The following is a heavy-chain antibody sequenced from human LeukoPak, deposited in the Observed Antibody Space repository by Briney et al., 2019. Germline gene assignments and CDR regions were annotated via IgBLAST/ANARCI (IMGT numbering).Heavy chain of an antibody. V-gene: IGHV4-59*01. CDR2: VSYSGNT. CDR3: ARGVVSATLFWFDP. J-gene: IGHJ5*02. CDR1: GGSMNSYY. Sequence: SETLSLTCVVSGGSMNSYYWSWIRQPPGKGLEWIGYVSYSGNTHYNASLKSRVSISVDTSKNQFSLQLSSLTAADTAVYYCARGVVSATLFWFDPWGQGTLVTVSS.